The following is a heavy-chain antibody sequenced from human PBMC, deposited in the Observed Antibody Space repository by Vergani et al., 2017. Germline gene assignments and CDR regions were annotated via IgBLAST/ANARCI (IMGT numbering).Heavy chain of an antibody. V-gene: IGHV3-21*01. D-gene: IGHD3-10*01. CDR3: ARTYYGSGSPLGY. CDR2: ISSSSSYI. J-gene: IGHJ4*02. CDR1: GFPFSSYS. Sequence: VQLVESGGGLVKPGGSLRLSCAASGFPFSSYSMNWVRQAPGKGLEWVSSISSSSSYIYYADSVKGRFTISRDNAKNSLYLQMNSLRAEDTAVYYCARTYYGSGSPLGYWGQGTLVAVSS.